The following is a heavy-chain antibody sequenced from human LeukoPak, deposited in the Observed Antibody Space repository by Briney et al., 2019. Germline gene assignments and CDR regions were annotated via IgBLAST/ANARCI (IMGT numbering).Heavy chain of an antibody. Sequence: SQTLSLTPAVYRGSSRGFYCSSIPQPPGHQLRWSGGISHRGSTNYNPPLKSRVTISVDTSKNQCSLKLSAVTAADTAVYYCARGTGRVRYRPAYWYVDLWGRGTLVTVSS. D-gene: IGHD3-9*01. V-gene: IGHV4-34*01. CDR1: RGSSRGFY. CDR2: ISHRGST. CDR3: ARGTGRVRYRPAYWYVDL. J-gene: IGHJ2*01.